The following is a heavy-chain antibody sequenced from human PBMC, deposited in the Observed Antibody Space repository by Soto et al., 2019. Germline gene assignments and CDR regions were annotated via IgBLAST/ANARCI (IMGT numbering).Heavy chain of an antibody. CDR2: IIPIFGTA. D-gene: IGHD5-18*01. CDR3: ARGSWIQRDRYYYYGMDF. V-gene: IGHV1-69*01. Sequence: QVQLVQSGAEVKKPGSSVKVYCKASGGTFSSYAISWVRQAPGQGLEWMGGIIPIFGTANYAQKFQGRVTITADESTSTAYMELSILRSEDTAVYYCARGSWIQRDRYYYYGMDFWGQGTTVTVSS. CDR1: GGTFSSYA. J-gene: IGHJ6*02.